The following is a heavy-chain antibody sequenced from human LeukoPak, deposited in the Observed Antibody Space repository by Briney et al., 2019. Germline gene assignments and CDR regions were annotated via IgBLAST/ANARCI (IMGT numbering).Heavy chain of an antibody. V-gene: IGHV4-30-2*01. J-gene: IGHJ4*02. CDR2: IYHSGST. CDR1: GGSISSVPYS. CDR3: ATSGWFGESPFDY. Sequence: SETLSLTCAVSGGSISSVPYSWSWIRQPPGKGLEWIGYIYHSGSTYYNPSLKSRVTISVDTSKNQFSLKLSSVTAADTAVYYCATSGWFGESPFDYWGQGTLVTVSS. D-gene: IGHD3-10*01.